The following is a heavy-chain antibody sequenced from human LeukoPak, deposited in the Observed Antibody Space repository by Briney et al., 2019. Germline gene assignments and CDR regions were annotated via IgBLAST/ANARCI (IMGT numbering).Heavy chain of an antibody. J-gene: IGHJ4*02. CDR1: GFTFSNYA. CDR3: AKGDPPYFDY. V-gene: IGHV3-23*01. CDR2: IIPSGGST. Sequence: GGSLRLSCAASGFTFSNYAMSWVRQAPGMGLEWASAIIPSGGSTYYADSVKGRFTISRDNSKNTLYLQMNSLRAEDTAVYYCAKGDPPYFDYWGQGTLVTVSS.